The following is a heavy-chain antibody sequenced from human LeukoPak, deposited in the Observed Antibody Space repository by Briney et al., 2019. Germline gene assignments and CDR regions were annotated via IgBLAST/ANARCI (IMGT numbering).Heavy chain of an antibody. D-gene: IGHD1-26*01. CDR1: GVSITNSY. CDR2: IYYTGST. Sequence: SETLSLTCSVSGVSITNSYWSWIRQPPGKGLEWIGYIYYTGSTTYSPSYKSRVTISVDTSRNQISLKLTSVTAADTAVYYCGRHVAVGETAWGQGTLVTVFS. V-gene: IGHV4-59*08. CDR3: GRHVAVGETA. J-gene: IGHJ5*02.